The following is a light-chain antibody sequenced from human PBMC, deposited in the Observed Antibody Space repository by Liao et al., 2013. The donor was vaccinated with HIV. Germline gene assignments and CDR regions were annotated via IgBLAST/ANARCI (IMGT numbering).Light chain of an antibody. Sequence: SYEMTQPPSVSVSPGQTASVTCSGDGLGDKYVSWYQQRPGHSPILVIYEDTKRPSGIPERFSGSNSGNTATLTISGTQSMDEADYYCQAWDSSTAYVVFGGGTKLTVL. J-gene: IGLJ2*01. CDR1: GLGDKY. CDR2: EDT. V-gene: IGLV3-1*01. CDR3: QAWDSSTAYVV.